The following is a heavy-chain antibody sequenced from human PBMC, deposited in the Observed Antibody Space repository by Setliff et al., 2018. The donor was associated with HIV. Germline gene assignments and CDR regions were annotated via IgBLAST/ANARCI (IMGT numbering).Heavy chain of an antibody. V-gene: IGHV1-2*02. D-gene: IGHD3-10*01. Sequence: ASVKVSCKASGYTFTDYYVHWVRQAPGQGLEWLGWINPNSGGTRYAQKFQGRVTMTRDTSISTAYMDLSSLRSDDTAVYFCARAESLGWFYNYMDVWGKGTTVTSP. CDR1: GYTFTDYY. CDR2: INPNSGGT. CDR3: ARAESLGWFYNYMDV. J-gene: IGHJ6*03.